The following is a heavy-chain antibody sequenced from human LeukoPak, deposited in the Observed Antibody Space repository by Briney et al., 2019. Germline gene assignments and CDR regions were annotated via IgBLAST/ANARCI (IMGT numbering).Heavy chain of an antibody. D-gene: IGHD5-12*01. CDR1: GFTVSSNY. CDR2: IYSGGST. Sequence: GGSLRLSCAASGFTVSSNYMSWVRQAPGKGLEWVSVIYSGGSTYYADSVKGGFTISRDNSKNTLYLQMNSLRAEDTAVYYCARGRYSGYDGSYYFDYWGQGTLVTVSS. CDR3: ARGRYSGYDGSYYFDY. V-gene: IGHV3-66*01. J-gene: IGHJ4*02.